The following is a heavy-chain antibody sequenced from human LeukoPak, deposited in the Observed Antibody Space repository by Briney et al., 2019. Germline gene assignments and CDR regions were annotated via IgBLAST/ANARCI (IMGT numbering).Heavy chain of an antibody. CDR2: IKRKSDGGTT. J-gene: IGHJ4*02. V-gene: IGHV3-15*01. Sequence: GGSLRLSCAASGLTFSNAWMSWVRQAPGKGLEWVGRIKRKSDGGTTDYAAPVKGRFTISRDDSKDTLYLQMNSLKSEDTAVYYCTTELDIRPNHYWGQGTLVTVSS. CDR3: TTELDIRPNHY. CDR1: GLTFSNAW. D-gene: IGHD3-22*01.